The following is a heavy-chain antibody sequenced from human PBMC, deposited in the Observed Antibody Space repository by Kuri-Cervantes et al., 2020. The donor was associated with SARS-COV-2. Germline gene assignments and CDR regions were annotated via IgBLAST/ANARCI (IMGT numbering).Heavy chain of an antibody. V-gene: IGHV4-39*07. Sequence: GSLRLSCTVSGGSISSGSYYWSWIRQPAGKGLEWIGSIYHSGSTYYNPSLKSRVTISVDTSKNQFSLKLSPVTAADTAVYYCARYRAFGAWADAFDIWGQGTMVTVSS. D-gene: IGHD3-10*01. CDR3: ARYRAFGAWADAFDI. CDR1: GGSISSGSYY. CDR2: IYHSGST. J-gene: IGHJ3*02.